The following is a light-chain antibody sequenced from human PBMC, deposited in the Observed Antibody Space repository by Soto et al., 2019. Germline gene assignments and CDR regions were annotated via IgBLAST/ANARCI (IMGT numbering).Light chain of an antibody. J-gene: IGLJ1*01. CDR1: SSDVGNYKY. CDR3: FSYTSSGTYV. CDR2: EVS. Sequence: QSLLPQPASLSGSPGQSITISCTGTSSDVGNYKYVSWYQQHPGKAPKLMIYEVSNRPSGVSNRFSGSKSGNTASLTISGLQAEDETDYYCFSYTSSGTYVFGNGTKVTGL. V-gene: IGLV2-14*01.